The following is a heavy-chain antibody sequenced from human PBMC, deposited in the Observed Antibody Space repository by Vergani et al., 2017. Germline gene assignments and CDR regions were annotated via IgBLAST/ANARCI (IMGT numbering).Heavy chain of an antibody. CDR1: GYPFSNYY. CDR2: INPSGGHT. D-gene: IGHD3-9*01. J-gene: IGHJ4*02. Sequence: QVQVVQSGAEVKKSGASVKVSCKTSGYPFSNYYMHWVRQAPGQGLEWMGIINPSGGHTNYAQKFQGRVTMTRDTSTSTVYMELSSLRSEDTAISYCARGDYGILTGYRYWRQGTLVTVSA. CDR3: ARGDYGILTGYRY. V-gene: IGHV1-46*03.